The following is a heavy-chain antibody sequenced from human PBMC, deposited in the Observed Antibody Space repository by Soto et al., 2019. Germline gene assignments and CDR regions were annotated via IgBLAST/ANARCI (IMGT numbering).Heavy chain of an antibody. CDR2: IYSGGST. J-gene: IGHJ5*02. CDR1: GFTVSSNY. D-gene: IGHD3-9*01. Sequence: GGSLRLSCAASGFTVSSNYMSWVRQAPGKGLEWVSVIYSGGSTYYADSGKGRFTISRDNSKNTLYLQMNSLRAEDTAVYYCASSRRYFDWSFGEFDPWGQGTLVTVSS. CDR3: ASSRRYFDWSFGEFDP. V-gene: IGHV3-66*01.